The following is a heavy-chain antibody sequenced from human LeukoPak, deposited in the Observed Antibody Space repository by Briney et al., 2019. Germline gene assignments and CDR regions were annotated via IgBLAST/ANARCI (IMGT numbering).Heavy chain of an antibody. Sequence: SETLSLTCTVSGGSIIGYSWSWIRQPPGKGLEWIGNIYYSGSTNYNPSLKSRVTMSVDASEKQFSLKLKSVTAADTAVYYCARDTYYYGSGSPFVGFDYWGQGTLVTVSS. V-gene: IGHV4-59*01. CDR1: GGSIIGYS. CDR2: IYYSGST. CDR3: ARDTYYYGSGSPFVGFDY. D-gene: IGHD3-10*01. J-gene: IGHJ4*02.